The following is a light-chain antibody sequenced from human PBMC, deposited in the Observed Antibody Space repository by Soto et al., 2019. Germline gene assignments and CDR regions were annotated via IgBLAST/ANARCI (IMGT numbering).Light chain of an antibody. CDR3: QQSYTTPRT. CDR1: QSISTF. J-gene: IGKJ1*01. V-gene: IGKV1-39*01. Sequence: DIPMTQSPSSLSASVGDRVSVTCRASQSISTFLNWYQQRPGEAPKLLIYAASSLQSGVPSRFSGSGSGADFTRNIGSLQPEDFATYYCQQSYTTPRTFGQGTKVEVK. CDR2: AAS.